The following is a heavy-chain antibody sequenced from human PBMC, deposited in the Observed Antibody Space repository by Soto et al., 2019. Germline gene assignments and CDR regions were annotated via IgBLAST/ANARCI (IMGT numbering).Heavy chain of an antibody. CDR2: ISSSSSYI. Sequence: GGSLRLSCAASGFTFSSYSMNWVRQAPGKGLEWVSSISSSSSYIYYAYSVKGRFTITRDNAKNSLYLQMNSLRAEDTAVYYCARDYSSSGGMDVWGQGTTVTVSS. CDR1: GFTFSSYS. J-gene: IGHJ6*02. D-gene: IGHD6-6*01. V-gene: IGHV3-21*01. CDR3: ARDYSSSGGMDV.